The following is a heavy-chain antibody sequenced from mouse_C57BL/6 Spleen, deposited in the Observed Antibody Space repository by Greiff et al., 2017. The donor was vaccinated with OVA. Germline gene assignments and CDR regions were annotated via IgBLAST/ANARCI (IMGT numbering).Heavy chain of an antibody. CDR3: AVADYDQFAY. Sequence: EVMLVESGGGLVKPGGSLKLSCAASGFTFSDYGMHWVRQAPEKGLEWVAYISSGSSTIYYADTVKGRSTISRDNAKNTLFLQMTSLRSEDTAMDYCAVADYDQFAYWGQGTLVTVSA. V-gene: IGHV5-17*01. D-gene: IGHD2-4*01. CDR1: GFTFSDYG. CDR2: ISSGSSTI. J-gene: IGHJ3*01.